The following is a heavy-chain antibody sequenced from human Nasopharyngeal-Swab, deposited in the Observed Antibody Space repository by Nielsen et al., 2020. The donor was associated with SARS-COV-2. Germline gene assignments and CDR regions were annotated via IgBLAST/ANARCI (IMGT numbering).Heavy chain of an antibody. CDR1: GGSISSGSYY. V-gene: IGHV4-61*02. Sequence: LRLSCTVSGGSISSGSYYWSWIRQPAGKGLEWIGRIYTSGSTNYNPSLKSRVTISVDTSKNQFSLKLSSVTAADTAVYHCACSGWYDGYYYYMDVWGKGTTVTVSS. J-gene: IGHJ6*03. CDR2: IYTSGST. D-gene: IGHD6-19*01. CDR3: ACSGWYDGYYYYMDV.